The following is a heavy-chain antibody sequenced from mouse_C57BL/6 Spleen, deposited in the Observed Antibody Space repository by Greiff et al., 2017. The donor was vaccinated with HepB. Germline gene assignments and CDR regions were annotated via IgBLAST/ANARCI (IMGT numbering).Heavy chain of an antibody. CDR3: ARGSYYYGRSY. J-gene: IGHJ2*01. CDR2: ISYDGSN. D-gene: IGHD1-1*01. Sequence: EVQLQESGPGLVKPSQSLSLTCSVTGYSITSGYYWNWIRQFPGNKLEWMGYISYDGSNNYNPSLKNRISITRDTSKNQFFLKLNSVTTEDTATYYCARGSYYYGRSYWGQGTTLTVSS. CDR1: GYSITSGYY. V-gene: IGHV3-6*01.